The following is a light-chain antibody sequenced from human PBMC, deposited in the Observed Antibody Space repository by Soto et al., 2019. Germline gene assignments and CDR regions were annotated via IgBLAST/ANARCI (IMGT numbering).Light chain of an antibody. J-gene: IGKJ2*01. CDR2: AAS. Sequence: QLTQSPSFLSASVGDRVTITCRASQGISSYLAWYQQKPGKAPKLLIYAASTLHTGVPSTFTGSGSGTDFTLTINDLQPEDVATYFCLQDYDFPYTFGQGTKVDI. V-gene: IGKV1-6*01. CDR3: LQDYDFPYT. CDR1: QGISSY.